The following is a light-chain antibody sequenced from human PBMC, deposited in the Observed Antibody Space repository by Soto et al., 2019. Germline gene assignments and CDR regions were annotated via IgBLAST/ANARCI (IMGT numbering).Light chain of an antibody. J-gene: IGKJ1*01. CDR2: DAS. CDR3: QQYNGYSTWT. V-gene: IGKV1-5*01. Sequence: DMQITQSPSTLSASVGDRGTIACRASQSISRWLAWYQQKPGKAPKVLIWDASSLQGGVPSRFSGSGSGTEFTLTISSLQPDDFATYYCQQYNGYSTWTFGLGTKVDIK. CDR1: QSISRW.